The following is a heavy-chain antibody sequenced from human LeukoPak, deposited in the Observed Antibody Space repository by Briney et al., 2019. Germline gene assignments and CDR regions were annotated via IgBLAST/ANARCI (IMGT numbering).Heavy chain of an antibody. J-gene: IGHJ4*02. Sequence: SETLSLTCIVSGGSISSYYWSWIRQPPGKGLEWIGYIYYSGSTNYNPSLKGRVTISVDTSKNQFSLKLSSVTAADTAVYYCARASATYYYDSSGYDFDYWGQGTLVTVSS. CDR2: IYYSGST. CDR1: GGSISSYY. V-gene: IGHV4-59*08. D-gene: IGHD3-22*01. CDR3: ARASATYYYDSSGYDFDY.